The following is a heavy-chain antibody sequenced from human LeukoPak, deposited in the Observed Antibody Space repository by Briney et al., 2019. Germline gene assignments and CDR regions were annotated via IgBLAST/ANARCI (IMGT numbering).Heavy chain of an antibody. D-gene: IGHD2-15*01. V-gene: IGHV3-66*01. J-gene: IGHJ6*03. CDR1: GFTVSSNY. Sequence: GGSLRLSCAASGFTVSSNYMIWVRQAPGKGLEWVSIIYSGGYTHYADSVKGRFTISRDTSKNTLFLQMNSLRVEDTAVYYCARVLRYCSGGNCYSGGLGYMDVWGKGTTVTISS. CDR3: ARVLRYCSGGNCYSGGLGYMDV. CDR2: IYSGGYT.